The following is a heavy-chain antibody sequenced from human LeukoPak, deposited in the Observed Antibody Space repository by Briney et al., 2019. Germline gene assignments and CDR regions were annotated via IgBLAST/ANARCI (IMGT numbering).Heavy chain of an antibody. CDR2: ISSDGSST. D-gene: IGHD3-3*01. V-gene: IGHV3-74*01. J-gene: IGHJ4*02. CDR3: ARDLGNDYDFWSGYYTFDY. Sequence: SGGSLRLSCAASGFTFSSYWTHWVRQAPGKGLVWVSRISSDGSSTSYADSVKGRFTISRDNAKNTLYLQMNSLRAEDTAVYYCARDLGNDYDFWSGYYTFDYWGQGTLVTVSS. CDR1: GFTFSSYW.